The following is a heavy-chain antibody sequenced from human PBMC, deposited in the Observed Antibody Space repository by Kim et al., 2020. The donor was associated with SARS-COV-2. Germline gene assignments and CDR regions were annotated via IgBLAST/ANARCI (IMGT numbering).Heavy chain of an antibody. D-gene: IGHD3-9*01. Sequence: SVKVSCKASGGTFSSYAISWVRQAPGQGLEWMGGIIPIFGTANYAQKFQGRVTITADESTSTAYMELSSLRSEDTAVYYCARDKRYFDWLSGYYGMDVWGQGTTVTVSS. CDR1: GGTFSSYA. CDR2: IIPIFGTA. J-gene: IGHJ6*02. V-gene: IGHV1-69*13. CDR3: ARDKRYFDWLSGYYGMDV.